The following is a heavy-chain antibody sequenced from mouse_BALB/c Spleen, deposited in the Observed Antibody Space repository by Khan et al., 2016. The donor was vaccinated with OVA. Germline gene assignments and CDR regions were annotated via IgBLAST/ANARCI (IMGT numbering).Heavy chain of an antibody. CDR1: GFTFTNYG. CDR3: ARGGYNGTMDF. CDR2: INTYTGEP. V-gene: IGHV9-3-1*01. Sequence: QIQLVQSGPELKKPGETVQISCKASGFTFTNYGMNWVRQAPGKGLKWMGWINTYTGEPTFTDDFKGRFAFSLETSASTAYLQINSLKNEDTATYFCARGGYNGTMDFWVQGTSVTVSS. J-gene: IGHJ4*01. D-gene: IGHD2-14*01.